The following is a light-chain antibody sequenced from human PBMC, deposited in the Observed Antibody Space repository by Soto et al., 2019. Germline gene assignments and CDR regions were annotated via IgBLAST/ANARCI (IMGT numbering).Light chain of an antibody. CDR2: KAS. V-gene: IGKV1-5*03. CDR1: ESINSW. Sequence: EIQMTQSASTLSESVGDRVTITCRASESINSWLAWYQQKPGKAPKLLIYKASNLESGVPSRFSGSGSGTEFTLTITSLQPDDFATYYCQQYQSYSQFGQGTKVDIK. CDR3: QQYQSYSQ. J-gene: IGKJ1*01.